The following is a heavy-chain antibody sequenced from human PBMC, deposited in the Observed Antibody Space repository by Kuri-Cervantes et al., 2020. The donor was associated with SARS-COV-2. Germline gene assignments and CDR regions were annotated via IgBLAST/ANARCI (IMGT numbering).Heavy chain of an antibody. J-gene: IGHJ4*02. D-gene: IGHD2-2*01. Sequence: GESLKISCAASGFTFSSYWMHWVRQAPGKGLEWVSAISGSGGSTYYADSVKGRFTISRDNSKNTLYLQMNSLRAEDTAVYYCATPGVPAANYYFDYWGQGTLVTVSS. CDR3: ATPGVPAANYYFDY. CDR2: ISGSGGST. CDR1: GFTFSSYW. V-gene: IGHV3-23*01.